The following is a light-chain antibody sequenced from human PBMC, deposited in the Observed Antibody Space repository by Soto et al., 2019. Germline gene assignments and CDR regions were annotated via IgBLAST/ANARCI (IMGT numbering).Light chain of an antibody. J-gene: IGKJ1*01. CDR1: QSIRNY. CDR2: KAS. V-gene: IGKV1-5*03. Sequence: DIQMTQSPSTLSASVGDRVTITCRASQSIRNYLAWYQQKPGKAPKLLIYKASNLESGVPSRFGGSGSGTEFALFISGLQPDDFATYYCQQYHSDSPWTFGQGTKVDIK. CDR3: QQYHSDSPWT.